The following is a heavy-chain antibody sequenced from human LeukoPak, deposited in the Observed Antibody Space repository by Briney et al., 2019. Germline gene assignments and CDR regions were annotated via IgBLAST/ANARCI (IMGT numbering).Heavy chain of an antibody. CDR1: VYPFSTWE. D-gene: IGHD1-14*01. J-gene: IGHJ5*02. CDR3: ARGPRNDP. CDR2: VHPDSGNT. Sequence: ASVTVSFKTSVYPFSTWEINWVRQAAGQGLEWLGWVHPDSGNTDYAQKFRGRVTMSRDTSTSTAYMELSGLRLDDTAVYFCARGPRNDPWGQGTLVTVSS. V-gene: IGHV1-8*02.